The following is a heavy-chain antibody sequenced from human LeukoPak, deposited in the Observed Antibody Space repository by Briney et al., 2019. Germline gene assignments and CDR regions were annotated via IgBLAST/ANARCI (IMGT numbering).Heavy chain of an antibody. CDR2: ISSSGSTI. D-gene: IGHD2-21*01. J-gene: IGHJ4*02. Sequence: GGSLRLSCAASGFTFSDYYMSWIRQAPGKGLEWVSYISSSGSTIYYADSVKGRFTISRDNAKNSLYLQMNSLRAEDTAVYYCARVRDYGDCYSDYWGQGTLVTVSS. CDR3: ARVRDYGDCYSDY. CDR1: GFTFSDYY. V-gene: IGHV3-11*04.